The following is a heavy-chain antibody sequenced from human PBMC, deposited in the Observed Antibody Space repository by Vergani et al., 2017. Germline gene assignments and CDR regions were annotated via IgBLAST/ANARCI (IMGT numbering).Heavy chain of an antibody. Sequence: QVQLVESGGGVVQPGRSLRLSCAAPGFTLSSYAMHWVRQAPGKGLEWVAVISYVGSNKYYADSVKGRFTISRDNSKKTLYLQMNSLGAEDTAVYYCAGGRVLTGGSDEWGQGTLVTVS. CDR2: ISYVGSNK. D-gene: IGHD4/OR15-4a*01. CDR3: AGGRVLTGGSDE. CDR1: GFTLSSYA. J-gene: IGHJ4*02. V-gene: IGHV3-30-3*01.